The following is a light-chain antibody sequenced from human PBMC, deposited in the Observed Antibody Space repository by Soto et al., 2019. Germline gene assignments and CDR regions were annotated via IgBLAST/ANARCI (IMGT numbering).Light chain of an antibody. CDR2: GVS. V-gene: IGLV2-14*01. CDR3: ISYAGSSTSSV. Sequence: QSALTQPASVSGSPGQSITISCSGTRSDIGSYNYVAWYQQFPGKTPKILIYGVSNRPSGVSSRFSGSKSGNTASLTISGLQAEDEADYYCISYAGSSTSSVFGSGTNVTVL. J-gene: IGLJ1*01. CDR1: RSDIGSYNY.